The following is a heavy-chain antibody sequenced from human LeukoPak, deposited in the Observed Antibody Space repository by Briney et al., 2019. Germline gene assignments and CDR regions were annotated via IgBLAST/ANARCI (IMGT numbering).Heavy chain of an antibody. J-gene: IGHJ1*01. CDR3: ARVSIAVAGTRSSGYFQH. CDR1: GYTFTSYY. CDR2: INPSGGST. Sequence: ASVKVSCKASGYTFTSYYMHWVRQAPGQGLEWMGIINPSGGSTSYAQKFKGRVTMTRDTSTSTVYMELSSLRSEDTAVYYCARVSIAVAGTRSSGYFQHWGQGTLVTVSS. V-gene: IGHV1-46*01. D-gene: IGHD6-19*01.